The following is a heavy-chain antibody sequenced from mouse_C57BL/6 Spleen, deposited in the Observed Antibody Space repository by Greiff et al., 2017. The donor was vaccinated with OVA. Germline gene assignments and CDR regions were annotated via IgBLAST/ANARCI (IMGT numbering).Heavy chain of an antibody. CDR2: IDPETGGT. J-gene: IGHJ2*01. Sequence: QVQLQQSGAELVRPGASVTLSCKASGYTFTDYDMHWVKQTPVHGLEWIGAIDPETGGTAYNQKFKGKAILTADKSSSTAYMELRSRTSEDSAVYYCTRWTLYYFDYWGQGTTLTVSS. D-gene: IGHD6-2*01. CDR1: GYTFTDYD. CDR3: TRWTLYYFDY. V-gene: IGHV1-15*01.